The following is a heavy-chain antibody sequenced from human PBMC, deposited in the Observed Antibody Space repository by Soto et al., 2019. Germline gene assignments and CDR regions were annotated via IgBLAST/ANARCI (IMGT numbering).Heavy chain of an antibody. CDR1: GGSISSSSYY. CDR2: IYYSGST. D-gene: IGHD6-19*01. Sequence: SETLSLTCTVSGGSISSSSYYWGWIRQPPGKGLEWIGSIYYSGSTYYNPSLKSRVTISVDTSKNQFSLKLSSVTAADTAVYYCARGSSGWSQASGRDVWGQGTTVTVSS. CDR3: ARGSSGWSQASGRDV. V-gene: IGHV4-39*01. J-gene: IGHJ6*02.